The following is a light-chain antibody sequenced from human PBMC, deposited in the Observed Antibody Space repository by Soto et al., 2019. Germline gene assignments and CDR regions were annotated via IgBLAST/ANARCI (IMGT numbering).Light chain of an antibody. Sequence: SYELTQPPSVAVAPGQTARITCGGNNIGSQSVHWYQQRPGQAPLLVIFYDRERPSGIPERFSASNPGNTATLTISRVEAGDEADYYCQVWDSSSHHVVFGGGTKVTVL. CDR2: YDR. CDR3: QVWDSSSHHVV. J-gene: IGLJ3*02. V-gene: IGLV3-21*04. CDR1: NIGSQS.